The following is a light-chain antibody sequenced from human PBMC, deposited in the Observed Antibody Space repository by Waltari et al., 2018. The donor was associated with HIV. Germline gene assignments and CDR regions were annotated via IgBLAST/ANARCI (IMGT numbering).Light chain of an antibody. CDR3: QQSYSTPPP. Sequence: DLQMTQSPSSMSASVGARTTTTCRAGQSISSYLTWYQLKPWKDPKVRIYVASSLHIGVPSRFRGSGPGTDFTLTISSLQPEDFATYYCQQSYSTPPPLGGGTKVHSK. J-gene: IGKJ4*01. V-gene: IGKV1-39*01. CDR2: VAS. CDR1: QSISSY.